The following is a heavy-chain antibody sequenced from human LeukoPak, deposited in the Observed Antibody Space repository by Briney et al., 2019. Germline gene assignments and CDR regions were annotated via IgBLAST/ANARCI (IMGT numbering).Heavy chain of an antibody. V-gene: IGHV4-59*01. CDR3: ARGGWSLDL. Sequence: SGTLSLTCTVSGGSIHNYYWSWIRLPPGRGLEWIGYIYYSGNTNYKPSLRSRVTISVDTSKNHFSLQLTSVTAADTAVYYCARGGWSLDLWGRGTLVTVSS. CDR2: IYYSGNT. D-gene: IGHD3-16*01. CDR1: GGSIHNYY. J-gene: IGHJ2*01.